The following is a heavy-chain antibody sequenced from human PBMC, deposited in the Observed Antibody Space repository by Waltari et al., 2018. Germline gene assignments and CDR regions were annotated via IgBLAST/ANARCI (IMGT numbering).Heavy chain of an antibody. CDR1: GGSISSRSYH. Sequence: QLQLQESGPGLVQPSGTLFLPRTVSGGSISSRSYHWGWIRLHQGKGLEWSWRSYYSVSTDYTPSLRGLCTISVDASKNQFSLKRSSVTASDTAVYYCARFYDRNVDAFDIWGQGTMVTVSS. D-gene: IGHD3-22*01. CDR3: ARFYDRNVDAFDI. J-gene: IGHJ3*02. V-gene: IGHV4-39*01. CDR2: SYYSVST.